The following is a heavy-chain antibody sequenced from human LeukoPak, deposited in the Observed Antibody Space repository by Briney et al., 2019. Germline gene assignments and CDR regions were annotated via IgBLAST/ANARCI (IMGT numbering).Heavy chain of an antibody. CDR1: GGSISSTSYY. CDR3: ARSMVVTAFDI. J-gene: IGHJ3*02. CDR2: IYYSGST. Sequence: PSETLSLTCTVSGGSISSTSYYWSWIRQPPGKGLEWIEYIYYSGSTYYNPSLKSRVTISVDTSKNQFSLKLSSVTAADTAVYYCARSMVVTAFDIWGQGAMVTVSS. D-gene: IGHD2-21*02. V-gene: IGHV4-30-4*08.